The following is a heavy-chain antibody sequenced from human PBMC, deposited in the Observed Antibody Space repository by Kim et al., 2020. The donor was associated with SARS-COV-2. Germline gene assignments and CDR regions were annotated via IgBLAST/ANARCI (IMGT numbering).Heavy chain of an antibody. CDR2: ISTYNGNT. V-gene: IGHV1-18*01. CDR3: ARYHNQGNWFDP. J-gene: IGHJ5*02. D-gene: IGHD3-10*01. Sequence: ASVKVSCKTSGYPFDSYSIGWIRQAPGQGLEWMGWISTYNGNTDFAQKFRGRLTMTKDTPATTVYMELGNLRSDDTAVYYCARYHNQGNWFDPWGQGTLVTVTS. CDR1: GYPFDSYS.